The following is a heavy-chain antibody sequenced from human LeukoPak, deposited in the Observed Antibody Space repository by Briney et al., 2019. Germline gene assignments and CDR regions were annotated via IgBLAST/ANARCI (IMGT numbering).Heavy chain of an antibody. D-gene: IGHD2-15*01. J-gene: IGHJ6*04. CDR1: GFTVSSNY. CDR2: IYGGGST. Sequence: PGGSLRLSCAASGFTVSSNYMSWVRQAPGKGLEWVSVIYGGGSTYYADSVKGRFTISRDNSKDTLYLQMNSLRAEDTAVYYCARERRGGYYYGMDVWGKGTTVTASS. CDR3: ARERRGGYYYGMDV. V-gene: IGHV3-53*01.